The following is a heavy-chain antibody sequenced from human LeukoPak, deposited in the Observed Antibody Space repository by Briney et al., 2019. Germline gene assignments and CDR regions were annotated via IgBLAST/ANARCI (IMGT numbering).Heavy chain of an antibody. CDR2: IYYSGST. CDR3: ARAMGATAGFYFDY. Sequence: PSETLSLTCTVSGGSISSYYWSWIRQPPGKGLEWIRYIYYSGSTNYNPSLKSRVTISVDTSKNQFSLKLSSVTAADTAVYYCARAMGATAGFYFDYWGQGTLVTVSS. CDR1: GGSISSYY. V-gene: IGHV4-59*01. J-gene: IGHJ4*02. D-gene: IGHD1-26*01.